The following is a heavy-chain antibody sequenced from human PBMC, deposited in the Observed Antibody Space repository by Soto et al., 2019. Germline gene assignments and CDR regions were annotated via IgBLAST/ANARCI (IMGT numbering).Heavy chain of an antibody. J-gene: IGHJ5*02. CDR3: VRRVGLEWFDP. CDR2: IFHSGSP. Sequence: QVQLQESGPGLVRPSGTLSLTCTVSGDSISRYYWGWIRQPPGKGLEWIGYIFHSGSPSYNPSLKSRVTISVETSENQFSLKVYSVTAADTAIYYCVRRVGLEWFDPWGQGTLVTVSS. CDR1: GDSISRYY. D-gene: IGHD1-26*01. V-gene: IGHV4-59*01.